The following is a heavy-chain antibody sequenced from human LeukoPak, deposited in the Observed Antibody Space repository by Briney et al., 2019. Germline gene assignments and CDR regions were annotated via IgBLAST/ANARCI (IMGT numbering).Heavy chain of an antibody. Sequence: PSETLSLTCTVSGGSISSGSYYWSWIRQPAGTGLEWIGRIYTSGSTNYNPSLKSRVTISVDTSKNQFSLKLSSVTAADTAVYYCARDSSGYLVWGQGTLVTVSS. D-gene: IGHD3-22*01. J-gene: IGHJ4*02. V-gene: IGHV4-61*02. CDR3: ARDSSGYLV. CDR1: GGSISSGSYY. CDR2: IYTSGST.